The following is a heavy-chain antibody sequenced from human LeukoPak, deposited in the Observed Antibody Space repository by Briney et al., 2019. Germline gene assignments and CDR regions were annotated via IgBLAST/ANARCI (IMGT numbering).Heavy chain of an antibody. CDR1: GFTVSSDHNH. CDR2: IYSGGTI. V-gene: IGHV3-66*01. J-gene: IGHJ4*02. Sequence: PGGSLRLSCAASGFTVSSDHNHMSWVRQAPGKGLEWVSVIYSGGTIFYADSVKGRFTISRGNSKNTVYLEMNSLRAEDTAVYYCARDGENHYYDYWGQGTLVTVST. D-gene: IGHD7-27*01. CDR3: ARDGENHYYDY.